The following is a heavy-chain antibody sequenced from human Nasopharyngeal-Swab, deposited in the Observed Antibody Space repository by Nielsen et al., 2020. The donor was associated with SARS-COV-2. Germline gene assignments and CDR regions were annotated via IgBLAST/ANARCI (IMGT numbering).Heavy chain of an antibody. CDR2: IYYSGST. D-gene: IGHD2-2*01. CDR1: GGSVSSGSYY. V-gene: IGHV4-61*01. CDR3: AREGSTSPWNGHYYGMDV. J-gene: IGHJ6*02. Sequence: SATLSLTCTVSGGSVSSGSYYWSWMRRPPGKGLEWIGYIYYSGSTNYNPSLKSRVTISVDTSKNQFSLKLSSVTAADTAVYYCAREGSTSPWNGHYYGMDVWGQGTTVTVSS.